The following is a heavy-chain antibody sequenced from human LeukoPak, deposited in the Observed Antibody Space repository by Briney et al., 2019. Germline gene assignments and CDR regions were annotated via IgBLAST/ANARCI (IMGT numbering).Heavy chain of an antibody. CDR1: GGTFSSYA. CDR2: IIPIFGTA. V-gene: IGHV1-69*13. D-gene: IGHD4-17*01. J-gene: IGHJ4*02. Sequence: SVKVSCKASGGTFSSYAISWVQQAPGQGLEWMGGIIPIFGTANYAQKFQGRVTITADESTSTAYMELSSLRSEDTAVYYCARESLNGAPEGYWGQGTLVTVSS. CDR3: ARESLNGAPEGY.